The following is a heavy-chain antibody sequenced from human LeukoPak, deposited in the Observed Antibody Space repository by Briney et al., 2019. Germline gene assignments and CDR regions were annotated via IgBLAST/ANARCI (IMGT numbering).Heavy chain of an antibody. D-gene: IGHD2-2*01. CDR3: AKDVKYCSSTGCSKYYYYYYGMDV. J-gene: IGHJ6*02. CDR1: GFTFSSYG. CDR2: ISYDGSNK. V-gene: IGHV3-30*18. Sequence: PGGSLRLSCAASGFTFSSYGMHWVRQAPGKGLEWVAVISYDGSNKYYADSVKGRFTISRDNSKNTLYLQMNSLRAEDTAVYYCAKDVKYCSSTGCSKYYYYYYGMDVWGQGTTVTVSS.